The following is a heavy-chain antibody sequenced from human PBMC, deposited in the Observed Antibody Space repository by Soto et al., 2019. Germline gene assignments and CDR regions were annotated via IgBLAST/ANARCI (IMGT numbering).Heavy chain of an antibody. Sequence: QVQLVESGGGVVQPGRSLRLSCAVSEIIFSGYGMHWVRQAPGKGLEWVAVIRFDGSNIHYADSVKVRFTISRDNSKNTLYLQMDSLRAEDTADYYCARDGVGGTVLFGYLDYWGQGDLVTVSS. V-gene: IGHV3-33*01. D-gene: IGHD1-26*01. CDR2: IRFDGSNI. J-gene: IGHJ4*02. CDR3: ARDGVGGTVLFGYLDY. CDR1: EIIFSGYG.